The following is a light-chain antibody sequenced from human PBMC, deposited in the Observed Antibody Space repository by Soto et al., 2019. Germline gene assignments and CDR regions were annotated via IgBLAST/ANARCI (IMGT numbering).Light chain of an antibody. CDR2: EVS. CDR1: SSDVGGYNY. CDR3: SSYTSSYTYV. V-gene: IGLV2-14*01. Sequence: QSALTQPAPVSGSPGQSITISCTGTSSDVGGYNYVSWYQQHPGKAPKLMIYEVSNRPSGVSNRFSGSKSANTASLTISGLQAEDEADYYCSSYTSSYTYVFGTGTKLTVL. J-gene: IGLJ1*01.